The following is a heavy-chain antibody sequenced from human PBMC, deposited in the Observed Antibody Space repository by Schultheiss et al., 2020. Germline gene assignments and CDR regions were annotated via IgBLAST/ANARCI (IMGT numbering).Heavy chain of an antibody. CDR1: GFTFSGSA. V-gene: IGHV3-73*01. D-gene: IGHD2-2*01. CDR2: IRSKANSYAT. CDR3: ARDGIVVVPAATYYYYMDV. J-gene: IGHJ6*03. Sequence: GGSLRLSCAASGFTFSGSAMHWVRQASGKGLEWVGRIRSKANSYATAYAASVKGRFTISRDDSKNTAYLQMNSLKTEDTAVYYCARDGIVVVPAATYYYYMDVWGKGTTVTVSS.